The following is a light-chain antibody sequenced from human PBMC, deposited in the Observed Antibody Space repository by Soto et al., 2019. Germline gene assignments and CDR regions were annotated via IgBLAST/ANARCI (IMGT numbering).Light chain of an antibody. CDR3: QQYDNLPPLT. Sequence: DLQMTQSPSSLSASVGDRVTITCQASQDISNYLNWYQQKPGKAPKLLIYDASNLETGVPARFSRSGSGTDFTFTISSLQTEDIATYYCQQYDNLPPLTVGGETKVEIK. CDR2: DAS. J-gene: IGKJ4*01. V-gene: IGKV1-33*01. CDR1: QDISNY.